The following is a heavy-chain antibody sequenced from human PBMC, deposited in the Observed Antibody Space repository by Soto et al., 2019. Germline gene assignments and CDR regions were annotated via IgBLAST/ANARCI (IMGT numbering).Heavy chain of an antibody. J-gene: IGHJ3*02. CDR3: ARLPFLYGDYGLGSGAFDI. Sequence: ASVKVSCKASGYTFTSYDINWVRQATGQGLEWMGWMNPNSGNTGYAQKFQGRVTMTRNTSISTAYMELSSLRSEDTAVYYCARLPFLYGDYGLGSGAFDIWGQGTMVTVSS. CDR2: MNPNSGNT. D-gene: IGHD4-17*01. CDR1: GYTFTSYD. V-gene: IGHV1-8*01.